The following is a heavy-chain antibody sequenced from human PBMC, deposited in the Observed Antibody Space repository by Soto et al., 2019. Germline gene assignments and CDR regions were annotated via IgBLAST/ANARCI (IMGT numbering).Heavy chain of an antibody. CDR3: ALRSMAVVPEY. D-gene: IGHD3-22*01. Sequence: VQLQESGPGLVKPSETLSLTCAVSGDSISSYYCMWIRQPPGKGLESIGYLYYGRSANYHPSLRCRVPLSVDTSTNQCSLTLSSMTAADTAVYYCALRSMAVVPEYWGQGTLVTVSS. CDR2: LYYGRSA. J-gene: IGHJ4*02. CDR1: GDSISSYY. V-gene: IGHV4-59*01.